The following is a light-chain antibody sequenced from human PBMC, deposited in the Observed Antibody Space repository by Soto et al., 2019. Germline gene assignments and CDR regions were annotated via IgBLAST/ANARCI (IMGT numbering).Light chain of an antibody. CDR1: SSDVGGYKF. CDR3: LSYTSANTRV. Sequence: QSVLTQLASVSASPGQSITISCTGTSSDVGGYKFVSCYQHHPGKAPTLMIYEVDKRPSGVSNRFSGSKSGNTASLTISGLQPEDEADYYCLSYTSANTRVFGGGTQLTVL. V-gene: IGLV2-14*01. J-gene: IGLJ3*02. CDR2: EVD.